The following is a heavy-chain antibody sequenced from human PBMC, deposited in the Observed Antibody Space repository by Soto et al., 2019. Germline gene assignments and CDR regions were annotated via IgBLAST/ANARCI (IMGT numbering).Heavy chain of an antibody. D-gene: IGHD2-2*01. CDR2: IYYSGST. CDR1: GGSISSSSYY. CDR3: ARFYRGYCSSTSCYSEDAFDI. J-gene: IGHJ3*02. V-gene: IGHV4-39*01. Sequence: SETLSLTCTVSGGSISSSSYYWGWIRQPPGKGLEWIGSIYYSGSTYYNPSLMSRVTISVDTSKSQFSLKLSSVTAADTAVYYCARFYRGYCSSTSCYSEDAFDIWGQGTMVTVS.